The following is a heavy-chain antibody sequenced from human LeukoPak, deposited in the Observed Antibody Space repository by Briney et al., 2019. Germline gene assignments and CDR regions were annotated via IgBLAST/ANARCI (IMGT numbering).Heavy chain of an antibody. D-gene: IGHD2-2*01. V-gene: IGHV4-39*07. CDR1: GGSISSSSYY. Sequence: PSETLSLTCTVSGGSISSSSYYWGWIRQPPGKGLEWIGSIYYSGSTYYNPSLKSRVTISVDTSKNQFSLKLSSVTAADTAVYYCARIWRVVPAASVDVWGQGTTVTVSS. CDR3: ARIWRVVPAASVDV. J-gene: IGHJ6*02. CDR2: IYYSGST.